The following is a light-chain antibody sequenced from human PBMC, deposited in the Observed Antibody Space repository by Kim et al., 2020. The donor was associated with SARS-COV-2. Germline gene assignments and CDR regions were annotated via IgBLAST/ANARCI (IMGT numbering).Light chain of an antibody. CDR1: QSFNSNP. CDR2: DAS. CDR3: QQYGTSLRT. V-gene: IGKV3-20*01. Sequence: SPRKRPPLSRRSSQSFNSNPLAWYQQKPGQAPRLLIYDASNRATGIPVRFSGSGSGTDFTLTISRLEPEDFAVYYCQQYGTSLRTFGQGTKVEIK. J-gene: IGKJ1*01.